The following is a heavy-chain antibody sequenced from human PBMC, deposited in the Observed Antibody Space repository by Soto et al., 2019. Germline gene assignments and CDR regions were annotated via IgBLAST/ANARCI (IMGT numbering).Heavy chain of an antibody. CDR1: GASITYGAYS. CDR3: ARGGGFDSFDY. Sequence: SETLSLTCTVSGASITYGAYSWSWIRQTPGKGLEWIGYINHLETTFYNPSFESRLTLSMDRTKNQFSLNLKSMSAADRAVYFCARGGGFDSFDYWGQGILATVSS. V-gene: IGHV4-30-2*01. J-gene: IGHJ4*02. CDR2: INHLETT. D-gene: IGHD3-10*01.